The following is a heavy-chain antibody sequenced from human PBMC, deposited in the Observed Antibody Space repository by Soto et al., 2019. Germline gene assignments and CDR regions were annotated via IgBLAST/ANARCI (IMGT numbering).Heavy chain of an antibody. CDR1: GFTFSGSA. J-gene: IGHJ5*02. CDR2: IRSKANSYAT. Sequence: GGSLRLSCAASGFTFSGSAMHWVRQASGKGLEWVGRIRSKANSYATAYAASVKGRFTISRDDSKNTAYLQMNSLKTEDTAVYYCTRRTRTTVFWFDPWGQGTLVTVSS. D-gene: IGHD1-7*01. CDR3: TRRTRTTVFWFDP. V-gene: IGHV3-73*01.